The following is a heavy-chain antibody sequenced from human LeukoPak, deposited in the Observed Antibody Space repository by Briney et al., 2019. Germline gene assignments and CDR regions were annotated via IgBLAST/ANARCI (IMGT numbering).Heavy chain of an antibody. V-gene: IGHV3-7*05. Sequence: GGSLRLSCAASGFTFSIYWMIWLRQAPGKGLEWVANIKQDGSETYYVDSVRGQFSISRDNAKNSLYLQMNSLRAEDTAVYYCANALGAHYFDYWGQGTLVTVSS. CDR2: IKQDGSET. CDR3: ANALGAHYFDY. CDR1: GFTFSIYW. D-gene: IGHD1-26*01. J-gene: IGHJ4*02.